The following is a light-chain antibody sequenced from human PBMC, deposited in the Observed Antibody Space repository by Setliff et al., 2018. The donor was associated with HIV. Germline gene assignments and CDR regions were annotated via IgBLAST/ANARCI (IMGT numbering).Light chain of an antibody. CDR1: SSDVGGYKY. J-gene: IGLJ1*01. Sequence: QSALTQPRSVSGSPGQSVTISCTGTSSDVGGYKYVSWYQHHPDKAPKLIIYDVSKWPSGVPDRFSGSKSGHTASLTISGLQAEDEADYYCCSYAGSYTYVFGTGTKVTVL. CDR3: CSYAGSYTYV. V-gene: IGLV2-11*01. CDR2: DVS.